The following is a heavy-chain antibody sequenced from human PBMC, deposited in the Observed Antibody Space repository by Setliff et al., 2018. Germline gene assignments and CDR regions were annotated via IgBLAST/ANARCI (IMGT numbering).Heavy chain of an antibody. Sequence: GGSLRLSCAASRLTFSNYAMSRVRQAPGKGLEWVSAISASGRTTYSADSVKGRFTISRDNSKNTVYLEMNSLRAEDTAVYYCAKRGPYCSGGTCHYYFDYWGQGTLVTVSS. CDR2: ISASGRTT. CDR1: RLTFSNYA. V-gene: IGHV3-23*01. J-gene: IGHJ4*02. CDR3: AKRGPYCSGGTCHYYFDY. D-gene: IGHD2-15*01.